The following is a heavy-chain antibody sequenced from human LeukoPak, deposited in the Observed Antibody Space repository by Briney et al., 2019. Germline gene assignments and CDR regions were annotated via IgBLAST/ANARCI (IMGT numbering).Heavy chain of an antibody. CDR2: IKQDGSEK. J-gene: IGHJ4*02. CDR1: GFTFSNYR. D-gene: IGHD3-16*01. CDR3: AREFRGNYFDY. Sequence: PGGSLRLSCAASGFTFSNYRMHWVRQAPGKGLEWVANIKQDGSEKYYVDSVKGRFTISRDNAKNSLYLQMNSLRAEDTAVYYCAREFRGNYFDYWGQGTLVTVSS. V-gene: IGHV3-7*03.